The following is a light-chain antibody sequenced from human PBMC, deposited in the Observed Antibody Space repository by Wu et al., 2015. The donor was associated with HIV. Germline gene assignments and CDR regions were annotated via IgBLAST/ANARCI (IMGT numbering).Light chain of an antibody. V-gene: IGKV3-20*01. CDR3: QQYGSSVFT. CDR1: QSVNSHY. Sequence: EIVLTQSPATLSLSPGERATLSCRASQSVNSHYLAWYQQKPGQAPRLLIYGASTRATGCPDRFTGSGSGTDFTLTITRLEPEDFAVYFCQQYGSSVFTFGPGTKVDI. CDR2: GAS. J-gene: IGKJ3*01.